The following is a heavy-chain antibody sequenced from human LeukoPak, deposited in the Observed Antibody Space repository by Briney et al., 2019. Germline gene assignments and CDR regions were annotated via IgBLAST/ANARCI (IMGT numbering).Heavy chain of an antibody. CDR1: GYAFTDYY. CDR2: INPNSGGT. J-gene: IGHJ4*02. V-gene: IGHV1-2*02. Sequence: GASVKVSCKASGYAFTDYYMHWVRQAPGQGLEWMGWINPNSGGTHFAQKFQGRVTMTRDTSISTAYMELSSVRSDDTAVYYCTRDQYGASDYWGQGTLVTVSS. D-gene: IGHD1-26*01. CDR3: TRDQYGASDY.